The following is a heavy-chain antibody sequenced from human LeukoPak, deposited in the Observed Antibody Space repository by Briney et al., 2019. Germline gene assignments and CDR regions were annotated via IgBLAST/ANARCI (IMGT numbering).Heavy chain of an antibody. V-gene: IGHV3-23*01. CDR2: ISGSGGST. CDR1: GFTFSSYA. J-gene: IGHJ4*02. Sequence: PGGSLRLSCAASGFTFSSYAMSWVSQAPGKGLEWVSAISGSGGSTYYADSVKGRFTISRDNSKNTLYLQMNSLRAEDTAVYYCARDKGYFDWSGGYFDYWGQGTLVTVSS. D-gene: IGHD3-9*01. CDR3: ARDKGYFDWSGGYFDY.